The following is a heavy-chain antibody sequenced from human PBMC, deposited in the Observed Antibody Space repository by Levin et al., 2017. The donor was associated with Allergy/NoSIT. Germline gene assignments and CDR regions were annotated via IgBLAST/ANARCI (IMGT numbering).Heavy chain of an antibody. CDR1: GYTFTGYY. J-gene: IGHJ6*02. CDR3: ARFPPTYQLVEKRPKDFYYGLDV. CDR2: IDPFSGDT. Sequence: GESLKISCKASGYTFTGYYVHWVRQAPGQGLEWMGWIDPFSGDTNYAQKFQGKVTMTRDTMNTAYLELSRLRSDDTAVYYCARFPPTYQLVEKRPKDFYYGLDVWGQGTTVSVSS. D-gene: IGHD2-2*01. V-gene: IGHV1-2*02.